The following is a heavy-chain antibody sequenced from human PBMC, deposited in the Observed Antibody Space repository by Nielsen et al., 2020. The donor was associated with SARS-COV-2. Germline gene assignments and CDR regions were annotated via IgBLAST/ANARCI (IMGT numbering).Heavy chain of an antibody. Sequence: GESLQISCAASGFTFSSYGMHWVRQAPGKGLEWVAVISYDGSNKYYADSVKGRFTISRDNSKNTLYLQMNSLRAEDTAVYYCARDATVTDIDYWGQGTLVTVSS. J-gene: IGHJ4*02. V-gene: IGHV3-30*03. CDR3: ARDATVTDIDY. CDR1: GFTFSSYG. D-gene: IGHD4-17*01. CDR2: ISYDGSNK.